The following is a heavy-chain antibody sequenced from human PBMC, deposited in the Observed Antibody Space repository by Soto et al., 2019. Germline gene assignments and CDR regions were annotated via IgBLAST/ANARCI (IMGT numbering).Heavy chain of an antibody. D-gene: IGHD2-15*01. V-gene: IGHV4-34*01. J-gene: IGHJ6*02. Sequence: XETLSLTCAVYGGSFSGYYWSWIRQPPGKGLEWIGEINHSGSTNYNPSLKSRVTISVDTSKNQFSLNLSSVTAADTAVYYCARGPYCSGGTCYRGMDVWGQGTTVTVSS. CDR3: ARGPYCSGGTCYRGMDV. CDR2: INHSGST. CDR1: GGSFSGYY.